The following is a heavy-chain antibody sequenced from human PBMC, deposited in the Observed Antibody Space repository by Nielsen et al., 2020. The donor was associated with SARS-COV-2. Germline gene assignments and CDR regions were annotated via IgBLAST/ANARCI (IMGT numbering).Heavy chain of an antibody. Sequence: GESLKISCAASGFTFSSYSMNWVRQAPGKGLEWVSSISSSSSYIYYADSVKGRFTISRDNAKNSLYLQMNSLRAEDTAVYYCARDLLFLNHYGSGSYGAGYWGQGTLVTVSS. J-gene: IGHJ4*02. CDR2: ISSSSSYI. CDR1: GFTFSSYS. D-gene: IGHD3-10*01. V-gene: IGHV3-21*01. CDR3: ARDLLFLNHYGSGSYGAGY.